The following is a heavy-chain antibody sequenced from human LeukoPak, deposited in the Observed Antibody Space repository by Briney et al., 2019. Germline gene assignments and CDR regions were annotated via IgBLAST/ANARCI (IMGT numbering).Heavy chain of an antibody. D-gene: IGHD2-21*02. Sequence: SETLSLTCTVSGGSISSSSYYWGWIRQPPGKGLEWIGSIYYSGSTYYNPSLKGRVTISVDTSKNQFSLKLSSVTAADTAVYYCARAHCGGDCYLDYWGQGTLVTVSS. V-gene: IGHV4-39*01. CDR2: IYYSGST. CDR1: GGSISSSSYY. J-gene: IGHJ4*02. CDR3: ARAHCGGDCYLDY.